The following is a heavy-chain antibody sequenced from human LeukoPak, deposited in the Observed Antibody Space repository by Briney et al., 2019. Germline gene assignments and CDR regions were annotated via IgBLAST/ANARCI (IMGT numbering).Heavy chain of an antibody. Sequence: SETLSLTCTVSGGSISTYYWNWIRQPPGKGLEWIGYIYHSGSTNYNPSLQSRVTISVDTSKSQFSLNLSSVTAADTAVYYCARGGAARLHFQNWGQGTLVTVSS. CDR3: ARGGAARLHFQN. J-gene: IGHJ1*01. V-gene: IGHV4-59*01. CDR2: IYHSGST. CDR1: GGSISTYY. D-gene: IGHD6-6*01.